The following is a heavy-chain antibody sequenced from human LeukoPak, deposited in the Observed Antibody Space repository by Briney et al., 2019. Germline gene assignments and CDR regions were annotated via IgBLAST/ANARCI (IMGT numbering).Heavy chain of an antibody. D-gene: IGHD3-3*01. CDR3: ARDGKLPITIFGVHTTLYYYYGMDV. J-gene: IGHJ6*02. CDR1: GGTFSSYG. V-gene: IGHV1-18*01. Sequence: ASVKVSCKASGGTFSSYGISWVRQAPGQGLEWMGWISAYNGNTNYAQKPQGRVTMTTDTSTSTAYMELGSLRSDDTAVYYCARDGKLPITIFGVHTTLYYYYGMDVWGQGTTVTVSS. CDR2: ISAYNGNT.